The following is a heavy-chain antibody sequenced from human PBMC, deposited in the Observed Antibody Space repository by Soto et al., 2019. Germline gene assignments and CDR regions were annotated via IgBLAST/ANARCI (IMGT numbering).Heavy chain of an antibody. Sequence: QVQLVQSWAEVKKPGASVKVSCKVSGYTLTELSMHWVRQAPGKGLEWMGGFDPEDGETIYAQKFQGRVTMTEDTSTDTDYMELSRLRSEDTAVYYCATWSGYYYDSSGFRGSWNKKYFQHWCQGTLVTVSS. CDR2: FDPEDGET. D-gene: IGHD3-22*01. CDR3: ATWSGYYYDSSGFRGSWNKKYFQH. J-gene: IGHJ1*01. V-gene: IGHV1-24*01. CDR1: GYTLTELS.